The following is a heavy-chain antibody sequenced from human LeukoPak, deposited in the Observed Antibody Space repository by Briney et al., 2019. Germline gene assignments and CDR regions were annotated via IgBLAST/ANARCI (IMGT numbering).Heavy chain of an antibody. Sequence: TGGSLRLSCAVSGFTFTTYAMTWVRQAPGKGLEWVSAISGSGTSTYYADSVKGRFTISRDNSKNTLYLQMNSLRAEDTAVYYCAKTRRWEIAAAGTFDYWGQGTLVTVSS. CDR2: ISGSGTST. D-gene: IGHD6-13*01. CDR3: AKTRRWEIAAAGTFDY. V-gene: IGHV3-23*01. J-gene: IGHJ4*02. CDR1: GFTFTTYA.